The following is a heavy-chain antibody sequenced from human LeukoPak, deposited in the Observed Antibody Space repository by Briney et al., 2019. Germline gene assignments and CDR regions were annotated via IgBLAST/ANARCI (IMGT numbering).Heavy chain of an antibody. Sequence: GGSLRLSCAASGFTVSSNYMNWVRQAPGKGLEWVSSISSSSSYIYYADSVKGRFTISRDNAKNSLYLQMNSLRAEDTAVYYCAPLTGDAFDIWGQGTMVTVSS. J-gene: IGHJ3*02. V-gene: IGHV3-21*01. D-gene: IGHD1-14*01. CDR1: GFTVSSNY. CDR2: ISSSSSYI. CDR3: APLTGDAFDI.